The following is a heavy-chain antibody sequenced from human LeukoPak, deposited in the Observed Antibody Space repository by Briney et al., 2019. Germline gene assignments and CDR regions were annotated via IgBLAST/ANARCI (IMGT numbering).Heavy chain of an antibody. V-gene: IGHV3-7*01. CDR1: GFTFNSYW. J-gene: IGHJ4*02. CDR2: IKQDGNEK. D-gene: IGHD1-26*01. CDR3: ARDRLLNPFDY. Sequence: GGSLRLSCAASGFTFNSYWMNWVRQAPGKGLEWVASIKQDGNEKSYVDSVKGRFTISRDNSKNTLYLQMNSLRAEDTAVYYCARDRLLNPFDYWGQGTLVTVSS.